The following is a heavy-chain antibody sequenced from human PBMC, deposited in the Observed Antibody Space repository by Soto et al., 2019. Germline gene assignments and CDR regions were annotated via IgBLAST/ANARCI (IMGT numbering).Heavy chain of an antibody. CDR1: GFALSPYT. CDR2: LSSDGSNN. J-gene: IGHJ6*02. Sequence: QVQLVESGGGVVQPGGSLRLSCAARGFALSPYTIHWVRQAPGKGLEWVAGLSSDGSNNFYPDSVKGRITISRDNSKTTVHLQINTLRPEATAIYYCAKDAETHAPRLLSSSALDLWGRGTTVTVSS. D-gene: IGHD3-16*01. CDR3: AKDAETHAPRLLSSSALDL. V-gene: IGHV3-30-3*01.